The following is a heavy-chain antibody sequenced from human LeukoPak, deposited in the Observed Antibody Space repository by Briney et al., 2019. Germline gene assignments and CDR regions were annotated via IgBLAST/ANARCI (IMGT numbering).Heavy chain of an antibody. V-gene: IGHV3-74*01. Sequence: GGSLRLSCAASGFTFRRHWLHWVRQAPGKGMVWVSRINGDGSATYYADSVKGRFSISRDNPKNTLYLHMHSLRADDTAVYYCAREEEMATNTDYWGQGTLVTVSS. CDR2: INGDGSAT. D-gene: IGHD5-24*01. CDR3: AREEEMATNTDY. CDR1: GFTFRRHW. J-gene: IGHJ4*02.